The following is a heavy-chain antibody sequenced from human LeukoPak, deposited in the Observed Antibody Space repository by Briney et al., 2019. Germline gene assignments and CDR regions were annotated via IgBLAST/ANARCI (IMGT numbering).Heavy chain of an antibody. CDR2: KSGAGRD. D-gene: IGHD3-10*01. Sequence: PSETLSLTCSVSGVSISTYYWSWLRQPPGKGLEWVGYKSGAGRDLYNPSLKSRVTISVDASENQFSLSLRSVTAADTAMYYCARVRSYYGSVTGKSYYFDYWGQGTLVTVSS. CDR1: GVSISTYY. V-gene: IGHV4-59*01. CDR3: ARVRSYYGSVTGKSYYFDY. J-gene: IGHJ4*02.